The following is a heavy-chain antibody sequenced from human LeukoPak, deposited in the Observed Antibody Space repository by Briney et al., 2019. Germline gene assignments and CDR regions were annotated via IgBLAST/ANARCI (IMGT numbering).Heavy chain of an antibody. Sequence: GESLKISCKGSGYSFTSFWISWVRQMPGKGLEWMGRIDPSDSYTNYSPSFQGHVTISADKSISTAYLQWSSLKGSDTAMYYCASWDGSGSYYHYYGMDVWGKGTTVTVSS. V-gene: IGHV5-10-1*01. CDR1: GYSFTSFW. D-gene: IGHD3-10*01. J-gene: IGHJ6*04. CDR3: ASWDGSGSYYHYYGMDV. CDR2: IDPSDSYT.